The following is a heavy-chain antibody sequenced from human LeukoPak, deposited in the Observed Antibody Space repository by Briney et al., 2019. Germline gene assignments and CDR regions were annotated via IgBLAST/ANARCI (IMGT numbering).Heavy chain of an antibody. Sequence: KPSETLSLTCAVYGGSFSGYYWSWIRQPPGKGLEWIGEINHSGSTNYIPSLKSRVTISVDTSKNQFSLKLSSVTAADTAVYYCARGVGVYSNYPTYRYYYYMDVWGKGTTVTVSS. CDR3: ARGVGVYSNYPTYRYYYYMDV. D-gene: IGHD4-11*01. J-gene: IGHJ6*03. V-gene: IGHV4-34*01. CDR2: INHSGST. CDR1: GGSFSGYY.